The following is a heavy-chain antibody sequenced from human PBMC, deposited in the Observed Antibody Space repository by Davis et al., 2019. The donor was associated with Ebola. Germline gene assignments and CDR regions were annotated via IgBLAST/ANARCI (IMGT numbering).Heavy chain of an antibody. D-gene: IGHD5-12*01. CDR2: IFYIGTT. Sequence: SETLSLTCTVSGGSITSYYWNWLRQSPGKGLEWIGYIFYIGTTDYNPSLKSRVTISVDTSKNQFSLKLSSVTAADTAVYYCASAGGYSGYEGWFDPWGQGTLVTVSS. V-gene: IGHV4-59*01. CDR1: GGSITSYY. J-gene: IGHJ5*02. CDR3: ASAGGYSGYEGWFDP.